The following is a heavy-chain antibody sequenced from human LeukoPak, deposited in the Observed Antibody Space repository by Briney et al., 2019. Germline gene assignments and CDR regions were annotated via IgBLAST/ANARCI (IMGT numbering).Heavy chain of an antibody. Sequence: PSETLSLTCAVYGGSFSGYYWSWIRQPPGKGLEWIGEINHSGSTNYNPSLKSRVTISVDTSKNQFSLKLSSVTAADTAVYYCARGRYYGSGSYYGDRLFDPWGQGNLVTVSS. D-gene: IGHD3-10*01. J-gene: IGHJ5*02. CDR2: INHSGST. V-gene: IGHV4-34*01. CDR3: ARGRYYGSGSYYGDRLFDP. CDR1: GGSFSGYY.